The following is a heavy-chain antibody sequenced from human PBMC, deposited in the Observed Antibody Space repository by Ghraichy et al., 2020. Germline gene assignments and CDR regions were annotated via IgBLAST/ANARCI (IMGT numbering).Heavy chain of an antibody. J-gene: IGHJ4*02. CDR2: ISSSSDYI. Sequence: GGSLRLSCAASGFTFSTYSMNWVRQAPCKGLEWVSSISSSSDYIYYADSVKGRFTISRDNAKNSLYLQMNSLRAEDTAVYYCARGGQYYDSSGYAFDYWGQGTLVTVSS. CDR3: ARGGQYYDSSGYAFDY. D-gene: IGHD3-22*01. CDR1: GFTFSTYS. V-gene: IGHV3-21*01.